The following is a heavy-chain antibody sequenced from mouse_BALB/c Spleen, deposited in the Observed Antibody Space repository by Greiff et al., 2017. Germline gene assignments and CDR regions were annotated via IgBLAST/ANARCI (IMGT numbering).Heavy chain of an antibody. CDR2: INPSTGYT. CDR3: AREDYYRYDGGYAMDY. CDR1: GYTFTSYW. D-gene: IGHD2-14*01. Sequence: VQLQQSGAELAKPGASVKMSCKASGYTFTSYWMHWVKQRPGQGLEWIGYINPSTGYTEYNQKFKDKATLTADKSSSPAYMQLSSLTSEDSAVYYCAREDYYRYDGGYAMDYWGQGTSVTVSS. V-gene: IGHV1-7*01. J-gene: IGHJ4*01.